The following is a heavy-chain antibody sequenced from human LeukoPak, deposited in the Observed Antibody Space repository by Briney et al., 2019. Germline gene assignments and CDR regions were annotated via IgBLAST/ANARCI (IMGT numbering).Heavy chain of an antibody. CDR2: TSYDGNNK. CDR1: GFSFSTYG. V-gene: IGHV3-30*03. CDR3: ATYTHWVAGDV. Sequence: GRSLRLSCAASGFSFSTYGFQWVRQAPGKGLEWVAITSYDGNNKYYADSVRGRFTLSRDNSKDTLYLQMSSLRAEDTAVYYCATYTHWVAGDVWGQGTTVTVSS. D-gene: IGHD3-16*01. J-gene: IGHJ6*02.